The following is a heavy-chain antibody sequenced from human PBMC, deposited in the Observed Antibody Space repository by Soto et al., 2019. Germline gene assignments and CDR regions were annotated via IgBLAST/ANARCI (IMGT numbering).Heavy chain of an antibody. CDR2: IYYSGST. CDR1: GGSISSSSYY. V-gene: IGHV4-39*01. D-gene: IGHD3-22*01. J-gene: IGHJ5*02. Sequence: SETLSLTCTVSGGSISSSSYYWGWIRQPPGKGLEWIGSIYYSGSTYYNPSLKSRVTISVDTSKNQFSLKLSSVTAADTAVYYCARGPGYYDSSGHDFSYNWFDPWGQGTLVTGSS. CDR3: ARGPGYYDSSGHDFSYNWFDP.